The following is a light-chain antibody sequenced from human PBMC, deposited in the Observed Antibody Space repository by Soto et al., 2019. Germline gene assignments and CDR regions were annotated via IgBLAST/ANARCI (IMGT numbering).Light chain of an antibody. CDR3: QQYNDWPPRT. CDR2: GAS. J-gene: IGKJ1*01. V-gene: IGKV3-15*01. CDR1: QSVSSS. Sequence: EIVMTQSPATLSVSPGERATLSCRASQSVSSSLAWYQQKPGQAPRLLIYGASTRATGIPARFSGSGSGTEFTLTISSLQSEDFAVYYCQQYNDWPPRTFGQGTKVE.